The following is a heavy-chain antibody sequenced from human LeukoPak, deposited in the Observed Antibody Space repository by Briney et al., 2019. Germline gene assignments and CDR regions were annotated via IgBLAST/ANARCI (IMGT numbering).Heavy chain of an antibody. J-gene: IGHJ4*02. CDR1: GYTFTSYG. CDR3: ARGLRWSYYYDSSGYYLDY. D-gene: IGHD3-22*01. Sequence: ASVKVSCKASGYTFTSYGINWVRQAPGQGLEWMGWINPNSGGTNYAQKFQGRVTMTRDTSISTAYMELSRLRSDDTAVYYCARGLRWSYYYDSSGYYLDYWGQGTLVTVSS. CDR2: INPNSGGT. V-gene: IGHV1-2*02.